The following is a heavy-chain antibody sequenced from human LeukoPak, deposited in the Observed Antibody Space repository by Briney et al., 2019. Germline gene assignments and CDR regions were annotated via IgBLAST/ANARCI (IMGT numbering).Heavy chain of an antibody. CDR2: ISGYTGNT. J-gene: IGHJ5*02. Sequence: GASVKVSCKASGYTFSSYGISWVRQAPGQGLEWMGWISGYTGNTNYAQNLQGRVTMITDTSTSTAYKGLTSLASDDTALYYCARSPWFGGHSEWRWFDPWGQGTLVTVSS. V-gene: IGHV1-18*01. CDR3: ARSPWFGGHSEWRWFDP. CDR1: GYTFSSYG. D-gene: IGHD3-10*01.